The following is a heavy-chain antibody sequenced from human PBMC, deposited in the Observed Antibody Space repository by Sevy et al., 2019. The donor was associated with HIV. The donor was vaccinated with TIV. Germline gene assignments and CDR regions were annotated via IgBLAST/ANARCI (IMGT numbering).Heavy chain of an antibody. J-gene: IGHJ4*02. D-gene: IGHD3-22*01. CDR1: GFTFSSYA. V-gene: IGHV3-30-3*01. CDR3: ARGLGYYDSSGDYHLQFPFDY. Sequence: GGSLRLSCAASGFTFSSYAMHWVRQAPGKGLEWVAVISYDGSNKYYADSVKGRFTISRDNSKNTLYLQMNSLRAEDTAVYYCARGLGYYDSSGDYHLQFPFDYWGQGTLVTVSS. CDR2: ISYDGSNK.